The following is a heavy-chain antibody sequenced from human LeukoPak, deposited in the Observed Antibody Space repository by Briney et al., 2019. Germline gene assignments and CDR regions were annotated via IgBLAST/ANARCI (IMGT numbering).Heavy chain of an antibody. V-gene: IGHV3-23*01. CDR3: ARDSSPDAFDI. J-gene: IGHJ3*02. Sequence: GGSLRLSCAVSRFPFSSYAMNWVRQAPGKGLEWVSAISGSGGSTYYADSVKGRFTISRDNSKNTLYLQMNSLRAEDTAVYYCARDSSPDAFDIWGQGTMVTVSS. D-gene: IGHD6-13*01. CDR1: RFPFSSYA. CDR2: ISGSGGST.